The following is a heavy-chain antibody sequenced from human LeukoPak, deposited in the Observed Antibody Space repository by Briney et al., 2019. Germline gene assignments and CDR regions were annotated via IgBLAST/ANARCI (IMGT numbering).Heavy chain of an antibody. Sequence: SETLSLICSVSGDSLNKNFWSWIRQPPGKGLEWIGYIFHSGTTNYSPSLESRVTISLDTSKNQFSVMLTSVTAADTAVYYCARRMITTSDTFDLWGQGTMVTVSS. D-gene: IGHD3-16*01. CDR3: ARRMITTSDTFDL. J-gene: IGHJ3*01. CDR2: IFHSGTT. CDR1: GDSLNKNF. V-gene: IGHV4-59*01.